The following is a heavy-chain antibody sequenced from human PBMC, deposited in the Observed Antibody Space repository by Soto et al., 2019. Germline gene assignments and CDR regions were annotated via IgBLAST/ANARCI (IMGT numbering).Heavy chain of an antibody. CDR2: IYSGGST. V-gene: IGHV3-53*05. D-gene: IGHD6-13*01. CDR3: ATSYGNAWYTY. CDR1: GFTVSTKY. J-gene: IGHJ4*02. Sequence: GGPLSLSCAASGFTVSTKYMSWVRQAPGKGLEWDSVIYSGGSTFYADSVRGRFTISVDRSKNQFTLQLTSVTVEDTAVYYCATSYGNAWYTYWGQGTQVTVSS.